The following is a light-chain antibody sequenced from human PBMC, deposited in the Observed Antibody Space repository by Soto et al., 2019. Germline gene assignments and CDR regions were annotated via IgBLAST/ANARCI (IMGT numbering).Light chain of an antibody. V-gene: IGKV3-15*01. CDR1: QSVSSN. CDR2: GAS. CDR3: QQYNNWPPLT. Sequence: EIVMTQSPATLSVSPGERATLSCRASQSVSSNLAWYQQKPGQAPRLLIYGASTRATGIPARFSGSGSGTEFTLTISSLQSEDCAVYYCQQYNNWPPLTFGQGTKREIK. J-gene: IGKJ2*01.